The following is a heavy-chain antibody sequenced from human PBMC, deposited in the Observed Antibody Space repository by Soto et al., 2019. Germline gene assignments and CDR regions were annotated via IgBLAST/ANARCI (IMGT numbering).Heavy chain of an antibody. CDR1: GGSFSGYY. D-gene: IGHD3-10*01. V-gene: IGHV4-34*01. CDR3: ARGRTTMVRGVNYYYYGMDV. Sequence: QVQLQQWGAGLLKPSETLSLTCAVYGGSFSGYYWSWNHQPPGKGLEWIGEINHSGSTNYNPSLKSRVTISVDTSKNQFSLKLSSVTAAVTAVYYCARGRTTMVRGVNYYYYGMDVWGLGTTVTVSS. CDR2: INHSGST. J-gene: IGHJ6*02.